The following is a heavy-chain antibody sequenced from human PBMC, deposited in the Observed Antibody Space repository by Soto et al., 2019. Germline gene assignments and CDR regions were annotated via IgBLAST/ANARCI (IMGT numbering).Heavy chain of an antibody. CDR3: ARDRCTSGVCYAPSDY. Sequence: EVQLVESGGGLAQPGGSLRLSCATSGFTFSTYAMHWVRQAPGKGLEYVSAISSNGRSTYYANSVKGRFTISRDNSKNTPYLQMESLRAEDMAVYYCARDRCTSGVCYAPSDYWGQGTLVTVSS. J-gene: IGHJ4*02. CDR1: GFTFSTYA. D-gene: IGHD2-8*01. CDR2: ISSNGRST. V-gene: IGHV3-64*01.